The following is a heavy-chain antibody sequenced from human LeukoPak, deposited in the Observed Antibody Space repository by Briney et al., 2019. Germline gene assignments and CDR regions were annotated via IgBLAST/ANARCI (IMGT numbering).Heavy chain of an antibody. CDR1: GGSISSYY. J-gene: IGHJ4*02. CDR2: IYYSGGT. CDR3: ARHLRYDFWSDSD. D-gene: IGHD3-3*01. V-gene: IGHV4-59*08. Sequence: SETLSLSCTVSGGSISSYYWSWIRQPPGRGLEWIGYIYYSGGTNYNPSLKSRVTISVDTSKNQFSLKLTSVTAADTAVYYCARHLRYDFWSDSDWGQGTLVTVSS.